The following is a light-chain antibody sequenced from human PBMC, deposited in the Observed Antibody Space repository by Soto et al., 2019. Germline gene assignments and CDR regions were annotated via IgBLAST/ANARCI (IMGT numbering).Light chain of an antibody. CDR3: SSYTSSSTRV. CDR1: SRDDGGYNY. V-gene: IGLV2-14*01. Sequence: QSALTQPASVSGSPGQSITISCTGTSRDDGGYNYVSWYQQHPGKAPKLMIYDVSNRPSGVSDRFSGSKSDNTASLTISGLQAEDEADYYCSSYTSSSTRVFGGGTKVTVL. CDR2: DVS. J-gene: IGLJ3*02.